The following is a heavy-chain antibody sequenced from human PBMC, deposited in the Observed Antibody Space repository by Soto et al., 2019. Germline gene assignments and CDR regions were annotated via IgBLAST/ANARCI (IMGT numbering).Heavy chain of an antibody. CDR2: ISAYNGNT. V-gene: IGHV1-18*01. Sequence: QVQLVQSGAEVKKPGASVKVSCKASGYTFTSYGISWVRQAPGQGLEWMGWISAYNGNTNYGQKLQGRVTMTTDTSTSTAYMELRSLRSDDTAVYYCAKYCSSTSCYPGAFDIWGQGTMVTVSS. D-gene: IGHD2-2*01. CDR1: GYTFTSYG. J-gene: IGHJ3*02. CDR3: AKYCSSTSCYPGAFDI.